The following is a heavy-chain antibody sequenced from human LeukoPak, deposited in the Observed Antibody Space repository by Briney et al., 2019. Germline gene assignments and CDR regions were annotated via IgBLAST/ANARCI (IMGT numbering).Heavy chain of an antibody. CDR2: ISSSSSYI. Sequence: GGSLRLSCAASGFTFSSYSMNWVRQAPGKGLEWVSSISSSSSYIYYADSVKGRFTISRDNAKNPLYLQMNSLRAEDTAAYYCARDQITVRGVIKDWGQGTLVTVSS. J-gene: IGHJ4*02. V-gene: IGHV3-21*01. CDR3: ARDQITVRGVIKD. D-gene: IGHD3-10*01. CDR1: GFTFSSYS.